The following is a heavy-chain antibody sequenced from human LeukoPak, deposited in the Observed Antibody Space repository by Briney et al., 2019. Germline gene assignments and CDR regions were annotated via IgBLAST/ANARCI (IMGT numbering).Heavy chain of an antibody. Sequence: GGSLRLSCAASGFTVSSNYMSWVRQAPGKGLEWVSVIYSGGSTYYADSVKGRFTISRDISKNTLYLQMNNLRAEDSALYYCARGGRGSAAVVAPRSFDIWGQGTMVTVSS. D-gene: IGHD3-22*01. J-gene: IGHJ3*02. V-gene: IGHV3-53*01. CDR1: GFTVSSNY. CDR3: ARGGRGSAAVVAPRSFDI. CDR2: IYSGGST.